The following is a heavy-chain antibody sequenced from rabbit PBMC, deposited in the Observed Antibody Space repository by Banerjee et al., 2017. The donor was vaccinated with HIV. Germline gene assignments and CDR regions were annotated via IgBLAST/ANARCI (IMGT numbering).Heavy chain of an antibody. CDR1: GIDFSSYG. D-gene: IGHD6-1*01. J-gene: IGHJ5*01. CDR3: ARVGYTYGDGGDGWLDL. V-gene: IGHV1S45*01. Sequence: QEQLVESGGGLVTLGGSLKLSCKASGIDFSSYGISWVRQAPGKGLEWIACIDAGSTGNTYYVSWAKGRFTISRTSSTTVTLQMTSLTAADTATYFCARVGYTYGDGGDGWLDLWGPGTLVTVS. CDR2: IDAGSTGNT.